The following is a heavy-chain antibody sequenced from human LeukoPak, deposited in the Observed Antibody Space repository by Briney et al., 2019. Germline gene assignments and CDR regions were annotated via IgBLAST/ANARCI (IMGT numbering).Heavy chain of an antibody. CDR3: ARLEVRGVIGP. CDR2: IYRGDST. D-gene: IGHD3-10*01. CDR1: GFSVSSNY. J-gene: IGHJ5*02. Sequence: PGGSLRLSCAGSGFSVSSNYMSWVRQAPGKGLEWVSVIYRGDSTYYADSVKGRFTISRDNSKNTLYLQMNSLRAEDTAMYYCARLEVRGVIGPWGQGTLVTVSS. V-gene: IGHV3-53*01.